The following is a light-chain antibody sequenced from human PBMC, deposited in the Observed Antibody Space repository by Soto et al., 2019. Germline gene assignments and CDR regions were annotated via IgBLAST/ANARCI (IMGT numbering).Light chain of an antibody. J-gene: IGKJ1*01. V-gene: IGKV1-5*01. CDR2: DAS. Sequence: DIQMTQSPSTLSASVGDRVTITCRASHSISSWLAWYQQKPGKAPKLLIYDASSLESGVPSRFSGSGSGTEFTLTFSSLQPNDFATYYCQQYNSYSWTFGQGTKVDIK. CDR1: HSISSW. CDR3: QQYNSYSWT.